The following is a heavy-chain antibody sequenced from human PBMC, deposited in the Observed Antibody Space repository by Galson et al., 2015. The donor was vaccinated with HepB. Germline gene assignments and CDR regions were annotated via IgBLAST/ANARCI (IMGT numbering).Heavy chain of an antibody. CDR2: ISSSSSTM. V-gene: IGHV3-48*01. D-gene: IGHD3-22*01. CDR3: ARSRRDYYDSSGYFDY. CDR1: GFTFSSYS. Sequence: SLRLSCAASGFTFSSYSMNWVRQAPGKGLEWVSYISSSSSTMYYADSVEGRFTISRDNAKNSLYLQMNSLRAEDTAVYYCARSRRDYYDSSGYFDYWGQGTLVTVSS. J-gene: IGHJ4*02.